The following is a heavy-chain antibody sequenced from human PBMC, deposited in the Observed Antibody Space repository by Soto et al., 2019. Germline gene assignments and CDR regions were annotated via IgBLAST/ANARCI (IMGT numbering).Heavy chain of an antibody. CDR2: IYYRGNA. V-gene: IGHV4-39*01. D-gene: IGHD3-9*01. J-gene: IGHJ4*02. CDR1: DDSINSDKYY. CDR3: ARLEGLATISYYFDF. Sequence: QLQLQESGPGLVKPSETLSLTCSVSDDSINSDKYYWGWIRQPPGKGLEWIGSIYYRGNAYYNPSLQTRVTMSLDKSKGQFSLKLNSVTAADSAVYFCARLEGLATISYYFDFWGPGALVTVSS.